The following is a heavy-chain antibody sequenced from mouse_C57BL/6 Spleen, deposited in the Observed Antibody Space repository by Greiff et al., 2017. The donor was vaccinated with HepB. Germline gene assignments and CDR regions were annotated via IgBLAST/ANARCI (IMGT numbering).Heavy chain of an antibody. CDR3: TRGLFGDDLYYLDY. J-gene: IGHJ2*01. CDR2: IDPETGGT. Sequence: QVQLQQSGAELVRPGASVTLSCKASGYTFTDYEMHWVKQTPVHGLEWIGAIDPETGGTAYNQKFKGKAILTADKSSSTAYMELRSLTSEDSAVYYCTRGLFGDDLYYLDYWGQGTTLTVSS. V-gene: IGHV1-15*01. CDR1: GYTFTDYE. D-gene: IGHD2-12*01.